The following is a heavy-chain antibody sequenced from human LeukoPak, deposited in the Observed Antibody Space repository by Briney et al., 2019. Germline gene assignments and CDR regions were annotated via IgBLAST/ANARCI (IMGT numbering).Heavy chain of an antibody. CDR2: MYAGGNT. V-gene: IGHV3-66*01. CDR3: ARGIVATIIDY. CDR1: GFTFSSYG. D-gene: IGHD5-12*01. J-gene: IGHJ4*02. Sequence: GGSLRLSCAASGFTFSSYGMHWVRQAPGKGLEWVSVMYAGGNTYYADSVKGRFTISRDNSKNTLYLQMSSLRAEDTAVYYCARGIVATIIDYWGQGTLVTVSS.